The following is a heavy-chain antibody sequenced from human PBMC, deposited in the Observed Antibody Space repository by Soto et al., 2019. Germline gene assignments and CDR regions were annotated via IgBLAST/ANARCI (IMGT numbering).Heavy chain of an antibody. CDR1: GGTFSSYA. Sequence: SVKVSCKASGGTFSSYAISWVRQAPGQGLEWMGGIIPIFGTANYAQKFQGRVTITADESTSTAYMELNGLRAEDTAVYYCAHQASGYYFPFDHWGQGTLVTVSS. V-gene: IGHV1-69*13. J-gene: IGHJ4*02. CDR2: IIPIFGTA. CDR3: AHQASGYYFPFDH. D-gene: IGHD3-3*01.